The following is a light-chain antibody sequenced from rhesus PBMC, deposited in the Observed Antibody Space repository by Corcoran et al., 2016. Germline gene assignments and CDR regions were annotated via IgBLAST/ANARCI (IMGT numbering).Light chain of an antibody. CDR2: YAS. CDR1: QSVGST. Sequence: EIVMTQSPATLSLSPGERATLSCRASQSVGSTLAWYQQNPGQAPRLLIYYASSRATGIPDRFSGSGSGTEFTLTISSLDPEDVGVYYCQKYNDWPHSFGQGTKVEIK. CDR3: QKYNDWPHS. V-gene: IGKV3-42*02. J-gene: IGKJ2*01.